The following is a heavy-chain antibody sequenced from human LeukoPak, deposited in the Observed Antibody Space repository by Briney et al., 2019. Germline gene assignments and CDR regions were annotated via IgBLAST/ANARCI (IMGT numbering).Heavy chain of an antibody. Sequence: SETLSLTCTVSGGSISGYYWSWIRQSPGKGLEWIGYIYYSGSTNYNPSLKSRVTILVDTSKNQFSLKLSSVTAADTAVYYCARGHSPVTTKVSYFQHWGQGTLVTVSS. CDR3: ARGHSPVTTKVSYFQH. V-gene: IGHV4-59*12. J-gene: IGHJ1*01. D-gene: IGHD4-17*01. CDR2: IYYSGST. CDR1: GGSISGYY.